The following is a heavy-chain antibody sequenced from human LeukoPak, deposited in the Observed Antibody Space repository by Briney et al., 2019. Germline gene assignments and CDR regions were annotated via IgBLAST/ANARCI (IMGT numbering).Heavy chain of an antibody. D-gene: IGHD2-2*01. V-gene: IGHV4-34*01. Sequence: PSETLSLTCAVYGESFSGYYWSWIRQPPGKGLEWIGEINHSGSTNYNPSLKSRVTVSVDTSKNQFSLKLSSVTAADTAVYYCARVAKDIVVVPAVTAHFDYWGQGTLVTVSS. CDR2: INHSGST. CDR1: GESFSGYY. CDR3: ARVAKDIVVVPAVTAHFDY. J-gene: IGHJ4*02.